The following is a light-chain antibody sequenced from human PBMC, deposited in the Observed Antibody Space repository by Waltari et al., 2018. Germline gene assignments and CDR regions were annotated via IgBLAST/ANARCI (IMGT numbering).Light chain of an antibody. CDR1: QSDSGNN. CDR2: AAS. Sequence: EIVSTQSPGSLSLSPGERAPLSCRASQSDSGNNLAWYQQKPAQAPRLLIHAASSRATGIPDRFSGSGSGTDFTLTITGLEPEDFAVYFCQQYGRSWNTFGQGTKLEIK. J-gene: IGKJ2*01. V-gene: IGKV3-20*01. CDR3: QQYGRSWNT.